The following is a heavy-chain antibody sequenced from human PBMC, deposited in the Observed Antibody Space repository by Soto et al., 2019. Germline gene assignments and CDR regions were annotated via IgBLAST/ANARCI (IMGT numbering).Heavy chain of an antibody. CDR3: ARDIVGGVIFGVVITDYYYYGMDV. CDR1: GYTFTSYG. J-gene: IGHJ6*02. CDR2: ISAYNGNT. V-gene: IGHV1-18*01. D-gene: IGHD3-3*01. Sequence: ASVKVSCKASGYTFTSYGISWVRQAPGQGLEWMGWISAYNGNTNYAQKLQGRVTMTTDTSTSTAYMELRSLRSDDTAVYYCARDIVGGVIFGVVITDYYYYGMDVWGQGTTVTVSS.